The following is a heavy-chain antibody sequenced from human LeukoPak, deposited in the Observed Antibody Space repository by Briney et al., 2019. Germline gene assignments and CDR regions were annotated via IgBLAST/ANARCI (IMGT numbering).Heavy chain of an antibody. CDR3: LPLLSRPYVEDGFDI. J-gene: IGHJ3*02. CDR1: GFTFSDYY. D-gene: IGHD2/OR15-2a*01. Sequence: PGGSLRLSCTASGFTFSDYYMSWIRQAPGKGLELVSYISSSSSYTKYADSVKGRFTISRDNARNSLYLQMNSLRAEDTAVYYCLPLLSRPYVEDGFDIWGQGTMVTVSS. CDR2: ISSSSSYT. V-gene: IGHV3-11*06.